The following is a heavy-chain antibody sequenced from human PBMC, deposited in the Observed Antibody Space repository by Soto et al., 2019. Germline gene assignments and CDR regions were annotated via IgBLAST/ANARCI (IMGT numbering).Heavy chain of an antibody. Sequence: RASVKVSCKASGGTFSSYAISWVRQAPGQGLEWMGGIIPIFGTANYAQKFQGRVTITADESTSTAYMELSSLRSEDTAVYYCASTLISGYSGYDSPLYYYGMDVWGQGTTVTVSS. V-gene: IGHV1-69*13. D-gene: IGHD5-12*01. CDR1: GGTFSSYA. J-gene: IGHJ6*02. CDR2: IIPIFGTA. CDR3: ASTLISGYSGYDSPLYYYGMDV.